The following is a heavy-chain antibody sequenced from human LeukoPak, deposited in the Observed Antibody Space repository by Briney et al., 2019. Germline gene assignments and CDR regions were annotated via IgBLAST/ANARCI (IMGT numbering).Heavy chain of an antibody. CDR1: GFTFSSYG. J-gene: IGHJ6*03. CDR2: IRYDGSNK. CDR3: AKWGYCSSTSCYTLYYYYYMDV. D-gene: IGHD2-2*02. V-gene: IGHV3-30*02. Sequence: GGSLRLSCAASGFTFSSYGMHWVRQAPGKGLEWVAFIRYDGSNKYYADSVKGRFTISRDNSKNTLYLQMNSLRAEDTAVYYCAKWGYCSSTSCYTLYYYYYMDVWGKGTTVTVSS.